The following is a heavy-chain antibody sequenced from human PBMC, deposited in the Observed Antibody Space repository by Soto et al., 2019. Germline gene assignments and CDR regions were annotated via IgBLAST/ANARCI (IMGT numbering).Heavy chain of an antibody. D-gene: IGHD2-2*01. CDR1: GGSISSGGYY. CDR2: IYYSGST. CDR3: ARGRECSSTSCYYFDY. Sequence: SQTLSLTCTVSGGSISSGGYYWSWIRQHPGKGLEWIGYIYYSGSTYYNPSLKSRVTISVDTSKNQFSLKLSSVTAADTAVYYCARGRECSSTSCYYFDYWGQGTLVTVSS. J-gene: IGHJ4*02. V-gene: IGHV4-31*03.